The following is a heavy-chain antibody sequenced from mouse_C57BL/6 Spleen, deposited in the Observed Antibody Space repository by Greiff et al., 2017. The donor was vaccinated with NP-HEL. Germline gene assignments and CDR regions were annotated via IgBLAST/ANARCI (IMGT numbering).Heavy chain of an antibody. D-gene: IGHD4-1*01. J-gene: IGHJ4*01. CDR3: TRANWDSAMDY. CDR2: VSSGGDYI. CDR1: GFTFSSYA. Sequence: EVQLVESGEGLVKPGGSLKLSCAASGFTFSSYAMSWVRQTPEKRLEWVAYVSSGGDYIYYADTVKGRFTISRDNARNTLYLQMSSLKSEDTAMYYCTRANWDSAMDYWGQGTSVTVSS. V-gene: IGHV5-9-1*02.